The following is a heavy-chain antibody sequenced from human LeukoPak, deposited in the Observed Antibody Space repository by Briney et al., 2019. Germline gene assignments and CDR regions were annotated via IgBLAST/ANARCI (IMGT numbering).Heavy chain of an antibody. J-gene: IGHJ6*04. D-gene: IGHD3-10*01. CDR1: GYTFTSYV. Sequence: RASVKVSCKASGYTFTSYVMHWVRQAPGQSLEWMGWINAGNGNTKYSQKFQGRVIITTDTSASTAYMELSSLRSEDTAVYYCARFDYGLTSRNYGIDVWGKGTTVTVSS. CDR3: ARFDYGLTSRNYGIDV. V-gene: IGHV1-3*01. CDR2: INAGNGNT.